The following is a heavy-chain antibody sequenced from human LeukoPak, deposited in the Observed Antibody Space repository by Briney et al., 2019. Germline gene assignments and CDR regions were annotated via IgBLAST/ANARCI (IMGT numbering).Heavy chain of an antibody. CDR3: ANLGGYGSGSYYGIDY. Sequence: PGRSLRLSCAASGSTFSSYGMHWVRQAPGKGLEWVAVISYDGSNKYYANSVKGRFTISRDNSKNTLYLQMNSLRAEDTAVYYCANLGGYGSGSYYGIDYWGQGTLVTVSS. V-gene: IGHV3-30*18. CDR1: GSTFSSYG. D-gene: IGHD3-10*01. CDR2: ISYDGSNK. J-gene: IGHJ4*02.